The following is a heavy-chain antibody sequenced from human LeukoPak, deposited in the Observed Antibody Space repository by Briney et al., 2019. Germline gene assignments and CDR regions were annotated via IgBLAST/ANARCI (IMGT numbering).Heavy chain of an antibody. V-gene: IGHV3-48*04. CDR2: ISSSGSTI. CDR3: AELGITMIGGV. J-gene: IGHJ6*04. Sequence: GGTLRLSCTASGFTFSSYGMNWVRQAPGKGLEWVSYISSSGSTIYYADSVKGRFTISRDNAKNSLYLQMNSLRAEDTAVYYCAELGITMIGGVWGKGTTVTISS. CDR1: GFTFSSYG. D-gene: IGHD3-10*02.